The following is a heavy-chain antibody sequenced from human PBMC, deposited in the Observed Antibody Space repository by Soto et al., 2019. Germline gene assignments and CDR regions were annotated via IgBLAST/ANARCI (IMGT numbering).Heavy chain of an antibody. CDR3: AREELPPYYYGSGSYGY. Sequence: EVQLVESGGGLVQPGGSLRLSCAASGFTFSSYWMSWVRQAPGKGLEWVANIKQDGSEKYYVDSVKGRFTISRDNAKNSLYLQMNSLRAEDTAVYYCAREELPPYYYGSGSYGYWGQGTLVTVSS. CDR1: GFTFSSYW. D-gene: IGHD3-10*01. J-gene: IGHJ4*02. V-gene: IGHV3-7*03. CDR2: IKQDGSEK.